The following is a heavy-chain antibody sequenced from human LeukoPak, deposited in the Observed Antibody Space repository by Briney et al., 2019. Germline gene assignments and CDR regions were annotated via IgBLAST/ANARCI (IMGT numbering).Heavy chain of an antibody. CDR2: IKQDGSEK. D-gene: IGHD3-10*01. V-gene: IGHV3-7*01. Sequence: GGSLRLSCAASGFSFSRYWMSWVRQAPGKGLEWVANIKQDGSEKNYVESVKGRFTISRDNAKNSLYLQTNSLRAEDTAVYYCARDYYGSGSYPLWGQGTLVTVSS. CDR1: GFSFSRYW. CDR3: ARDYYGSGSYPL. J-gene: IGHJ4*02.